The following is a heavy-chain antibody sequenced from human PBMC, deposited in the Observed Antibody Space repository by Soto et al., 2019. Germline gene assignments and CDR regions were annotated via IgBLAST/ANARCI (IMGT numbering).Heavy chain of an antibody. D-gene: IGHD3-10*01. J-gene: IGHJ5*02. Sequence: QVQLVESGGGVVQPGRSLRLSCAASGFTFSSYGMHWVRQAPGKGLEWVAVISYDGSNKYYADSVKGRFTISRDNSKNTLYLQMNSLRAEDTAVYYCAKAYGSGSHGGWFDPWGQGTLVTVSS. CDR1: GFTFSSYG. V-gene: IGHV3-30*18. CDR3: AKAYGSGSHGGWFDP. CDR2: ISYDGSNK.